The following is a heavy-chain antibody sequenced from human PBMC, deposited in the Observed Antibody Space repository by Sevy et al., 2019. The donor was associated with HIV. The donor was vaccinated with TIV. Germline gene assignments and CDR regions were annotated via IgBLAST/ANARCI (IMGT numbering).Heavy chain of an antibody. CDR3: ARSKVGSVYHCHGMDF. CDR2: IRWPEFCG. D-gene: IGHD2-21*02. Sequence: GGSLRLSCKTFGFTFDEYAMHWVRQAPGKGLEWVASIRWPEFCGDYADSVKGRFLISRDNTKSSLSLQMNSLRPDDTAVYYCARSKVGSVYHCHGMDFWAPGTTVTVSS. J-gene: IGHJ6*01. V-gene: IGHV3-9*01. CDR1: GFTFDEYA.